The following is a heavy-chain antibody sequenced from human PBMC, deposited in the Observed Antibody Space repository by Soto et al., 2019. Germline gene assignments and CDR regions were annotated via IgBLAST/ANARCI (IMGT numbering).Heavy chain of an antibody. Sequence: SETLSLTCIVSGGFISNSNYYWTWIRQPPGKGLEWIGSIFYSGSTYYNPSLKSRVTISVDTSKNQFSLKLTSMTAADTAVYYCARDLVRGVYGMDVWGQGTTVTVSS. CDR2: IFYSGST. V-gene: IGHV4-39*02. CDR1: GGFISNSNYY. CDR3: ARDLVRGVYGMDV. J-gene: IGHJ6*02. D-gene: IGHD3-10*01.